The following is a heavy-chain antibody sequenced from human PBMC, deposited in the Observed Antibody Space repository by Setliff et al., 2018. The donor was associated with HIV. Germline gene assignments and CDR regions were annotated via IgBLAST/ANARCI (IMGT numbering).Heavy chain of an antibody. Sequence: GGSLRLSCAASGFAFDNYCMTWVRQAPGKGLEWVSAIGGSTTIKYADSVKGRFTISRDNAKNSLFLQMNSLRAEDTAVYYCASIELAAMVPVDYWGQGTLVTVSS. J-gene: IGHJ4*02. CDR2: IGGSTTI. CDR3: ASIELAAMVPVDY. D-gene: IGHD5-18*01. V-gene: IGHV3-21*01. CDR1: GFAFDNYC.